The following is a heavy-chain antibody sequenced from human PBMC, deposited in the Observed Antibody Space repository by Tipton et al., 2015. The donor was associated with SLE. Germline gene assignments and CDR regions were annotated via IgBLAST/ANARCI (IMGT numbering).Heavy chain of an antibody. D-gene: IGHD4-11*01. Sequence: TLSLTCSVSGGSISRGSYFWSWIRQPAGKGLEWIGRIYSTGSTDYNPSLKTRVTISVDTSKDQFSLRLSSVTAADTAAYFCARGLYSNFYYNYYMDVWGKGTTVTASS. CDR1: GGSISRGSYF. CDR3: ARGLYSNFYYNYYMDV. V-gene: IGHV4-61*02. J-gene: IGHJ6*03. CDR2: IYSTGST.